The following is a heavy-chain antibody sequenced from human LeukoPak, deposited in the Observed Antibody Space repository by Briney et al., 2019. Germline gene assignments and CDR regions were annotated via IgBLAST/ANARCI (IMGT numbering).Heavy chain of an antibody. Sequence: GGSLRLSCVASGFTFSSYSITWVRQAPGKGLEWVSYISSSGATTYYADTAKGRFAISRDNAENSLYLQMNSLRAEDTAVYYCVRDPSYGSSWYYYMDVWGKGTTVTVSS. CDR3: VRDPSYGSSWYYYMDV. V-gene: IGHV3-48*04. CDR1: GFTFSSYS. J-gene: IGHJ6*03. CDR2: ISSSGATT. D-gene: IGHD6-13*01.